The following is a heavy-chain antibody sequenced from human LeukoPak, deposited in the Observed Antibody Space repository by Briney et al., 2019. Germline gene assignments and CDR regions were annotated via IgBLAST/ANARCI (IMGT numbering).Heavy chain of an antibody. CDR3: ARDRDYGSGSYYLPRIDY. V-gene: IGHV1-18*04. CDR1: GYTFTSYG. Sequence: GASVKVSCKASGYTFTSYGISWVRQAPGQGLEWMGCISAYNGNTNYAQKLQGRVTMTTDTSTSTAYMELRSLRSDDTAVYYCARDRDYGSGSYYLPRIDYWGQGTLVTVSS. CDR2: ISAYNGNT. J-gene: IGHJ4*02. D-gene: IGHD3-10*01.